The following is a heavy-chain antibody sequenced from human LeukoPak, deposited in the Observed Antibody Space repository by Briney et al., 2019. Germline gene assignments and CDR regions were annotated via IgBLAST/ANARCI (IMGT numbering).Heavy chain of an antibody. D-gene: IGHD2-21*02. Sequence: GGSLRLSCAASGFGVSAKYMSWVRQAPGKGLEWVSSIWSGSNTYYADSVKGRFTISRDNSKNTVYLQMNSLRAEDTAVYYCASATYCAGDCYAFFDDWGQGTLVTVSS. V-gene: IGHV3-66*02. J-gene: IGHJ4*02. CDR3: ASATYCAGDCYAFFDD. CDR2: IWSGSNT. CDR1: GFGVSAKY.